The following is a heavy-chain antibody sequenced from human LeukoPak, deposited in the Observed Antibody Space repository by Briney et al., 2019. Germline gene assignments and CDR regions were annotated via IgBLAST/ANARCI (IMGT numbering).Heavy chain of an antibody. CDR3: AKAPVLLWFGEGYYFDY. CDR1: GFTFSSYA. CDR2: ISGSGGST. V-gene: IGHV3-23*01. D-gene: IGHD3-10*01. Sequence: LPGGSLRLSCAASGFTFSSYAMSWVRQAPGKGLEWVSAISGSGGSTYYADSVKGRFTISRDNSKNTLYLQMNSLRAEDTAVYYCAKAPVLLWFGEGYYFDYWGQGTLVTVSS. J-gene: IGHJ4*02.